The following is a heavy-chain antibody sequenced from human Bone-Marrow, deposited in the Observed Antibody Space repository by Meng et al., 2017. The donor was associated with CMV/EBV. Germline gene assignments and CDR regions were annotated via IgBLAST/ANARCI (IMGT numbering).Heavy chain of an antibody. D-gene: IGHD2/OR15-2a*01. V-gene: IGHV3-48*04. CDR2: ISGSATTI. CDR3: ARDLNNYGMDV. J-gene: IGHJ6*02. CDR1: GFTFSSYS. Sequence: GESLKISCAASGFTFSSYSMNWIRQAPGKGLEWVSYISGSATTIYYADSVKGRFTISRDNTKNSLYLQMNSLRVEDTAVYYCARDLNNYGMDVWGQGTTVTISS.